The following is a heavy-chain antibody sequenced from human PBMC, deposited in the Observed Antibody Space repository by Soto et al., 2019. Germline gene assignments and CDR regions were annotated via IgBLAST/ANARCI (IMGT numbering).Heavy chain of an antibody. D-gene: IGHD2-2*01. CDR1: GFTFSSYG. CDR3: ARDPNPYCSSTSCYHDY. V-gene: IGHV3-33*01. J-gene: IGHJ4*02. CDR2: IWYDGSNK. Sequence: PGGSLRPSCAASGFTFSSYGMHWVRQAPGKGLEWVAVIWYDGSNKYYADSVKGRSTISRDNSKNTLYLQMNSLRAEDTAVYYCARDPNPYCSSTSCYHDYWGQGTLVTVSS.